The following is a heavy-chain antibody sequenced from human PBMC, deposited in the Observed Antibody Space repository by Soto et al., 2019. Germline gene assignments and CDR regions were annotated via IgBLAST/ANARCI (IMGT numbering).Heavy chain of an antibody. CDR2: YFIGENN. Sequence: SETLSLTCTVSGSSINGGSISSTTYYWGWMRQPPGKGPELIARYFIGENNYNNPSLKSRFTTSVDTSKNQLTLKLSSITASDTAVYFCVSRLGLDIDAYYWGQGILVTVSS. J-gene: IGHJ4*02. V-gene: IGHV4-39*01. CDR1: GSSINGGSISSTTYY. D-gene: IGHD3-10*01. CDR3: VSRLGLDIDAYY.